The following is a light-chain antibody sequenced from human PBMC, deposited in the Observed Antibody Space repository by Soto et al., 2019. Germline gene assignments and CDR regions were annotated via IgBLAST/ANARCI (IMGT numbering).Light chain of an antibody. CDR2: DVN. CDR1: SSNIGGYNY. V-gene: IGLV2-11*01. CDR3: SSYAGSYTVV. J-gene: IGLJ2*01. Sequence: QSVLTQPRSVSGSPGQSVTISCTGTSSNIGGYNYVSWYQQHPGKAPKLMIYDVNKRPSGVPDRFSGSKSGNTASLTISGLQAVDEADYYCSSYAGSYTVVFGGGTKLTVL.